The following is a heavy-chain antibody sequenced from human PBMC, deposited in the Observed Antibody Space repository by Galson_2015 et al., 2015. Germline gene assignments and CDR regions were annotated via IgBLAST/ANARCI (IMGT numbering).Heavy chain of an antibody. CDR2: VDGDDGK. J-gene: IGHJ4*02. Sequence: PALVKPTQTLTLTCTFSGFSLSTNAMRVGWIRQPPGKALEWLARVDGDDGKFYSTSLRTRVTISKDTSKNQVVLTIINMDPVDTATYYCARTSEAGQGFFGYWGQGTLVTVSS. CDR1: GFSLSTNAMR. CDR3: ARTSEAGQGFFGY. D-gene: IGHD6-13*01. V-gene: IGHV2-70*04.